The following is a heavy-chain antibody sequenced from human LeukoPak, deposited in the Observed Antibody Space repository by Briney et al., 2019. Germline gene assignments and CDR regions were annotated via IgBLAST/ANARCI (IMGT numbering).Heavy chain of an antibody. D-gene: IGHD1-14*01. J-gene: IGHJ5*02. CDR3: ASRIPGP. Sequence: GGSLRLSCTVSGFTVSSNSMSWVRQAPGKGLEWVSFIYSDNTHYSDSVKGRFTISRDNAKNSLYLQMNSLRAEDTAVYYCASRIPGPWGQGTLVTVSS. V-gene: IGHV3-53*01. CDR1: GFTVSSNS. CDR2: IYSDNT.